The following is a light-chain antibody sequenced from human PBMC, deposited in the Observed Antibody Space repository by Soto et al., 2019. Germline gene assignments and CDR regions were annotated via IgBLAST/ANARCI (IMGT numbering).Light chain of an antibody. CDR3: QKFNSAPFT. Sequence: DIQMTQSPSSMSASVGARVTITCRASQGISNHLAWYQQQPGKLPKLLIDAASILQSGVQSRFSGSGYGTDFTLTISSLQPEDVGIYYCQKFNSAPFTFGGGTKLEI. CDR1: QGISNH. CDR2: AAS. J-gene: IGKJ4*01. V-gene: IGKV1-27*01.